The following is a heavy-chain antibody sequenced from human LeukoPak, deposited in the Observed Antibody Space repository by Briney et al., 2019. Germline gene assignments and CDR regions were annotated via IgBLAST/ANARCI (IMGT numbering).Heavy chain of an antibody. CDR3: ARAKANDAFDI. V-gene: IGHV4-31*03. J-gene: IGHJ3*02. CDR1: DGSISSGDYF. CDR2: IFYSGST. Sequence: SETLSLTCSVSDGSISSGDYFWTWVRQHPGKGLEWIGYIFYSGSTYYNPSLKSRVTISVDTSKNQFSLKVRSVTAADTAVYYCARAKANDAFDIWGQGTMVTVSS.